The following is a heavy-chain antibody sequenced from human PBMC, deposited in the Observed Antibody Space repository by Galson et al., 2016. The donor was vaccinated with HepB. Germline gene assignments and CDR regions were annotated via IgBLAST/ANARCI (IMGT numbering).Heavy chain of an antibody. Sequence: SLRLSCAASGFTFRNYGMTWVRQAPGKGLEVVSSISRSGDSTDYADSVKGRFTISRDNSKNTLSLQMNSLRAEDTAVYYCARTAFSYSGSYWWFHPWGQGTLVTVSS. V-gene: IGHV3-23*01. CDR1: GFTFRNYG. CDR3: ARTAFSYSGSYWWFHP. J-gene: IGHJ5*02. CDR2: ISRSGDST. D-gene: IGHD1-26*01.